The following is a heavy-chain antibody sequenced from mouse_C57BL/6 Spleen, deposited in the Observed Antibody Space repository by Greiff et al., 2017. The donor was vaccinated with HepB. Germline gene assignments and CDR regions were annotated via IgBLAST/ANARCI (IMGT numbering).Heavy chain of an antibody. Sequence: VQLQQSDAELVKPGASVKISCKVSGYTFTDHTIHWMKQRPEQGLEWIGYIYPRDGSTKYNEKFKGKATLTADKSSSTAYMQLNSLTSEDSAVYCGARESFPYYGSSHWYFDVWGTGTTVTVSS. D-gene: IGHD1-1*01. CDR1: GYTFTDHT. V-gene: IGHV1-78*01. CDR2: IYPRDGST. CDR3: ARESFPYYGSSHWYFDV. J-gene: IGHJ1*03.